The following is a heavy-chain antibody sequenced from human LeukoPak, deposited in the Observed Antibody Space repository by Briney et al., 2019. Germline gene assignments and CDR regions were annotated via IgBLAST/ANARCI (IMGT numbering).Heavy chain of an antibody. J-gene: IGHJ4*02. D-gene: IGHD6-19*01. Sequence: PSQTLSLTCTVSGGSISSSSYYWGCIRQPPGKGLECIGTIYYSGSTYYNPSLKSRVTISVDTSKNQFSLKLSSVTAADTAVYYCARDVKIGYSSLYDYWGQGTLVTVSS. CDR1: GGSISSSSYY. CDR3: ARDVKIGYSSLYDY. V-gene: IGHV4-39*07. CDR2: IYYSGST.